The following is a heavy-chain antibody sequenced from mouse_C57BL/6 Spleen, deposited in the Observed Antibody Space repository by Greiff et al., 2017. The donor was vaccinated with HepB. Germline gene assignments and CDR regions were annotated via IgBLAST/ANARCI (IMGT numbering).Heavy chain of an antibody. Sequence: EVKLQQSGPELVKPGASVKMSCKASGYTFTDYNMHWVKQSHGKSLEWIGYINPNNGGTSYNQKFKGKATLTVNKSSSTAYMELRSLTSEDSAVYYCAKGEYGSRRHYYFDYWGQGTTLTVSS. CDR1: GYTFTDYN. V-gene: IGHV1-22*01. J-gene: IGHJ2*01. D-gene: IGHD1-1*01. CDR3: AKGEYGSRRHYYFDY. CDR2: INPNNGGT.